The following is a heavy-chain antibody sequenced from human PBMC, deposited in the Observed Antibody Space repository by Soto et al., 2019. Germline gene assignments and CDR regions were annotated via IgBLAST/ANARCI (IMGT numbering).Heavy chain of an antibody. CDR2: ISYDGSNK. V-gene: IGHV3-30-3*01. D-gene: IGHD6-19*01. Sequence: VQLVESGGGVVQPGRSLRLSCAAFGFTFSSYAMHWVRQAPGKGLEWVAVISYDGSNKYYADSVKGRFTISRDNSKNTLYLQMNSLRAEDTAVYYCARDSRPYSSGWYGGVDYFDYWGQGTLVTVSS. J-gene: IGHJ4*02. CDR1: GFTFSSYA. CDR3: ARDSRPYSSGWYGGVDYFDY.